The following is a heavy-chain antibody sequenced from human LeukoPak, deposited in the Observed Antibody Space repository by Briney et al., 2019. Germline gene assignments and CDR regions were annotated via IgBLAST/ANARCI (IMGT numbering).Heavy chain of an antibody. J-gene: IGHJ4*02. CDR2: IYYSGST. CDR3: ATGGRDGPNY. Sequence: SETLSLTCTVSGGSISSYYWSWIRQPPGKGLEYIGYIYYSGSTNYNPSLKSRVTISVDTSKNQFSLKLSSVTAADTAVYYCATGGRDGPNYWGLGTLVTVSS. D-gene: IGHD5-24*01. V-gene: IGHV4-59*01. CDR1: GGSISSYY.